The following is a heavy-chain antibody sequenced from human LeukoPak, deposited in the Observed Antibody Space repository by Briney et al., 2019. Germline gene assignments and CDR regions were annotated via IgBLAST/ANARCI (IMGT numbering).Heavy chain of an antibody. D-gene: IGHD3-22*01. CDR2: IYYSGST. V-gene: IGHV4-61*01. Sequence: PSETLSLTCTVSGGSVSSGSYYWSWIRQPPGKGLEWIGYIYYSGSTNYNPSLKSRVTISVDTSKNQFSLKLSSVTAADTAVYYCARVRRTTYYYDSSGYTPPPYFDYWGQGTLVTVSS. CDR3: ARVRRTTYYYDSSGYTPPPYFDY. CDR1: GGSVSSGSYY. J-gene: IGHJ4*02.